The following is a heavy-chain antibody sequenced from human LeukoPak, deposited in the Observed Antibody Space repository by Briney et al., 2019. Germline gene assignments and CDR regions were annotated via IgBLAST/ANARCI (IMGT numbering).Heavy chain of an antibody. CDR3: AKMRGMPREAYYLDH. Sequence: GRSLKLSCAASGFAFNIYTMAWVRQAPGKGLEWISAVGSGGTRYYADSVKGRFTISRDNSKTTVSLQMDSLRADDTALYYCAKMRGMPREAYYLDHWGQGTLVAVSS. CDR2: VGSGGTR. CDR1: GFAFNIYT. V-gene: IGHV3-23*01. D-gene: IGHD3-16*01. J-gene: IGHJ4*02.